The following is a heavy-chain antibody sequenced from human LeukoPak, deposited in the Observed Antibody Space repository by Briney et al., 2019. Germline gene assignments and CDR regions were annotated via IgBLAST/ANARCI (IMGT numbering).Heavy chain of an antibody. Sequence: GGSLRLSCAASGFTVSSNYMNWVRQAPGKGLEWVSYISSSSSYTNYADSVKGRFTISRDNAKNSLYLQMNSLRAEDTAVYYCARGGIDYYDSSGYYFRFDYWGQGTLVTVSS. D-gene: IGHD3-22*01. CDR2: ISSSSSYT. V-gene: IGHV3-11*05. J-gene: IGHJ4*02. CDR1: GFTVSSNY. CDR3: ARGGIDYYDSSGYYFRFDY.